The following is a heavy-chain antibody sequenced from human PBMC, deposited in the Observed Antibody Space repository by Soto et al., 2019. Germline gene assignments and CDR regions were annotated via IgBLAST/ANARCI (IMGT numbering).Heavy chain of an antibody. CDR2: IRSKVYGGTA. J-gene: IGHJ4*02. Sequence: GVLRLSCAASGFMFDDYAMSWFRQAPGERLEWVGFIRSKVYGGTAEYAASVRGRFTISRDDSKSIAYLQMNSLRTEDTAVYFCTRDSSCGGDCYENYFDYWGQGTLVTVSS. D-gene: IGHD2-21*02. V-gene: IGHV3-49*03. CDR3: TRDSSCGGDCYENYFDY. CDR1: GFMFDDYA.